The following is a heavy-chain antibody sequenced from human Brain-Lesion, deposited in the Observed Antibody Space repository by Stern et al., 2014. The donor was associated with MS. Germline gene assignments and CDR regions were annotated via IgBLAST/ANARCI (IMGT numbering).Heavy chain of an antibody. CDR2: ISYRGST. D-gene: IGHD3-10*01. Sequence: VQLVQSGPGLVKPSETLSLTCTVSGGSISSNSYYWGWIRQPPGKGLEWIGSISYRGSTYYNPSLKSRVTISKDTSKHTFSLYLNSGTAADTAVYFCAKVWLGELPENPFDYWGQGTLVTVSS. CDR1: GGSISSNSYY. V-gene: IGHV4-39*01. J-gene: IGHJ4*02. CDR3: AKVWLGELPENPFDY.